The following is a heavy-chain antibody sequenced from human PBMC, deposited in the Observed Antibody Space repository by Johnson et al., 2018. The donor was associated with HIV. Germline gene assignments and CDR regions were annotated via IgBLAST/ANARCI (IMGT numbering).Heavy chain of an antibody. Sequence: QVQLVESGGGLVQPGGSLRLSCAASGFTVSSNYMSWVRQAPGKGLEWVAVISYDGSNKYYADSVKGRFTISRDNSKNTLNLQVNSMRAEDTAVYYCAREGSSGGLGVGAFDIWGQGTMVAVSS. CDR2: ISYDGSNK. J-gene: IGHJ3*02. CDR1: GFTVSSNY. CDR3: AREGSSGGLGVGAFDI. D-gene: IGHD6-19*01. V-gene: IGHV3-30*14.